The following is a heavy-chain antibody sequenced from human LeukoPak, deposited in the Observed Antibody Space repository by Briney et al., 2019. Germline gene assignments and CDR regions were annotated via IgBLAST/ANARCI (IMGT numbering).Heavy chain of an antibody. Sequence: HGESLKISCKGSGYSFTSYWIGWVRQMPGKGLEWMGIIYPGDSDTRYSPSFQGQVTISADKSISTAYLQWSSLKASNTAMYYCARRSGSYYTYDDYWGQGTLVTVSS. CDR3: ARRSGSYYTYDDY. V-gene: IGHV5-51*01. J-gene: IGHJ4*02. D-gene: IGHD1-26*01. CDR2: IYPGDSDT. CDR1: GYSFTSYW.